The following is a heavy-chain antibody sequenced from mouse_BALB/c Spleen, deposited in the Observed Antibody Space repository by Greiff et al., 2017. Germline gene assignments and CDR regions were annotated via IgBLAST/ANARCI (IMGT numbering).Heavy chain of an antibody. Sequence: VQLQQSGPELVKPGASVRISCKASGYTFTSYYIHWVKQRPGQGLEWIGWIYPGNVNTKYNEKFKGKATLTADKSSSTAYMQLSSLTSEDSAVYFCARNYYGSSYYFDYWGQGTTLTVSS. CDR3: ARNYYGSSYYFDY. V-gene: IGHV1S56*01. CDR1: GYTFTSYY. D-gene: IGHD1-1*01. CDR2: IYPGNVNT. J-gene: IGHJ2*01.